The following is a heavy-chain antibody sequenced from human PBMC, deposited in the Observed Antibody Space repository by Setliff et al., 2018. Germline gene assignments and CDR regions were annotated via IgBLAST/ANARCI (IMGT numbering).Heavy chain of an antibody. D-gene: IGHD2-15*01. J-gene: IGHJ3*01. V-gene: IGHV1-18*01. Sequence: ASVKVSCKASGYIFSSYGISWVRQAPGQGLQWMGWISSYNTDITNYAERFQGRTTMTTDTSTSAAYMELRGLRSDDTAIYYWAISTLSICSGGSCPNVFDVWVPGTLVTVS. CDR2: ISSYNTDIT. CDR1: GYIFSSYG. CDR3: AISTLSICSGGSCPNVFDV.